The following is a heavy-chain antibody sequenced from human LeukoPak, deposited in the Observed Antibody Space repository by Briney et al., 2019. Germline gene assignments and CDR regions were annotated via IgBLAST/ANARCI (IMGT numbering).Heavy chain of an antibody. J-gene: IGHJ5*02. CDR3: ARGPLHVALSSGYLKWLDP. D-gene: IGHD3-22*01. CDR2: TIPIFGTA. Sequence: SVKVSCKASGGSFRSSTFAWVRQAPGRGLEWMGGTIPIFGTANYALEFQGRATITTDESTSTVYMELSSLISEDTAMYYCARGPLHVALSSGYLKWLDPWGQGSLVTVSS. CDR1: GGSFRSST. V-gene: IGHV1-69*05.